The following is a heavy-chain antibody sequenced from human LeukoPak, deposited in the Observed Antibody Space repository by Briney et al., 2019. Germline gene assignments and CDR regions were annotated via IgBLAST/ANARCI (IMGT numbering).Heavy chain of an antibody. V-gene: IGHV6-1*01. D-gene: IGHD3-22*01. CDR3: ARGFHSSGYYRLGYYYGMDV. Sequence: SQTLSLTCAISGDSVSSNSAAWNWIRQSPSRGLEWLGRTYYRCNLYNDYAVSVKSRITINPDTSRNQFSLQLNSVTPEDTAVYYCARGFHSSGYYRLGYYYGMDVWGQGTTVTVSS. CDR1: GDSVSSNSAA. J-gene: IGHJ6*02. CDR2: TYYRCNLYN.